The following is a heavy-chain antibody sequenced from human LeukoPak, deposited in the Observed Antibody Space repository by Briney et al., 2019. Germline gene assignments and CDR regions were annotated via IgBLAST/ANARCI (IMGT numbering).Heavy chain of an antibody. CDR1: GFTFNSHA. D-gene: IGHD3-16*02. CDR2: ISGGGST. Sequence: PGGSLRLSCAASGFTFNSHAMSWVRQAPGKGLEWVSPISGGGSTYHADYVKGRFTISRDNSKNTLSLQMNSLRVEDTALYYCARDQAYDYVWGSNRYAYWGQGTLVTVSS. J-gene: IGHJ4*02. V-gene: IGHV3-23*01. CDR3: ARDQAYDYVWGSNRYAY.